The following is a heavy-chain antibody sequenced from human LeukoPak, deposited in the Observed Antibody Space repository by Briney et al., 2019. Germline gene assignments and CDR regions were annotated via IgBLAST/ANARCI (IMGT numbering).Heavy chain of an antibody. Sequence: SGPTLVKPTQTLTLTCTFSGFSLSTSGVGVGWIRQPPRKALEWLALIYWDDDKRYSPSLKSRLTITKDTSKNQVVLTMTNMDPVDTATYYCAHSSYYDFWSGYRPFDYWGQGTLVTVSS. V-gene: IGHV2-5*02. D-gene: IGHD3-3*01. CDR2: IYWDDDK. CDR1: GFSLSTSGVG. J-gene: IGHJ4*02. CDR3: AHSSYYDFWSGYRPFDY.